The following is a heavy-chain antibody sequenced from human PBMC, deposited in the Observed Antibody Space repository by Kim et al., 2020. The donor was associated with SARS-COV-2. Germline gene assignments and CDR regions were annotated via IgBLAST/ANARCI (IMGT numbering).Heavy chain of an antibody. CDR1: GFTFTRSA. J-gene: IGHJ6*02. V-gene: IGHV1-58*01. D-gene: IGHD5-12*01. CDR2: IVVGSGNT. Sequence: SVKVSCKASGFTFTRSAVQWVRQARGQRLEWIGWIVVGSGNTNYAQKFQERVTITRDMSTSTAYMELSSLRSEDTAVYYCAADPLHSGYVPYYYGMDVWGQGTTVTVSS. CDR3: AADPLHSGYVPYYYGMDV.